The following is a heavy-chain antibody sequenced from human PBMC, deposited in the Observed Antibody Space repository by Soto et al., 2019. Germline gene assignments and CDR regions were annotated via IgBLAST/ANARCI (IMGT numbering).Heavy chain of an antibody. D-gene: IGHD1-26*01. Sequence: GGSLRLSCAASGFTFGSYWMNWVRQAPGKGLEWVAIVNLDGSEKYYVDSVKGRFTISRDNAENSLFLQMNSLRDEDTAVYYCGRVMGATNYWGQGTLVTVSS. CDR1: GFTFGSYW. V-gene: IGHV3-7*05. CDR2: VNLDGSEK. J-gene: IGHJ4*02. CDR3: GRVMGATNY.